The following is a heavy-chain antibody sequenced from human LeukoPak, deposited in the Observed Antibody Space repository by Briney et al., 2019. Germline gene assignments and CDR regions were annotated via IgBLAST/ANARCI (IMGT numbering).Heavy chain of an antibody. CDR1: GGSISSSSYY. CDR2: IYYSGST. J-gene: IGHJ6*02. V-gene: IGHV4-39*01. D-gene: IGHD4-17*01. CDR3: ARVHGLYYYGMDV. Sequence: SETLSLTCTVSGGSISSSSYYWGWIRQPPGTGLEWIGSIYYSGSTYYNPSLKSRVTISVDTSKNQFSLNLSSVTAADTAVYYCARVHGLYYYGMDVWGQGTTVTVSS.